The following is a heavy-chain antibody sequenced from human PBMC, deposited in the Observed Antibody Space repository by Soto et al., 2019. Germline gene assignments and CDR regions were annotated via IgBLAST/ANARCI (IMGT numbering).Heavy chain of an antibody. J-gene: IGHJ3*02. Sequence: PSETLSLTCTVSGGSISSYYWSWIRQPPGKGLEWIGYIYYSGSTNYNPSLKSRVTISVDTSKNQFSLKLSSVTAADTAVYYCARWSEYSGYAVGLAFDIWGQGTTVTVSS. CDR2: IYYSGST. CDR1: GGSISSYY. CDR3: ARWSEYSGYAVGLAFDI. D-gene: IGHD5-12*01. V-gene: IGHV4-59*01.